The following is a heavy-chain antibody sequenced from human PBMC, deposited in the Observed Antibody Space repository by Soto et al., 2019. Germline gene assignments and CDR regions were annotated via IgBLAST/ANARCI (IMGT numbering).Heavy chain of an antibody. CDR2: ISGSGGST. CDR3: VKDRSSGYPFHDAFGI. CDR1: GFTFSSYA. D-gene: IGHD3-22*01. J-gene: IGHJ3*02. Sequence: EVQLLESGGGLVQPGGSLRLSCAASGFTFSSYAMSWVRQAPGKGLEWVSAISGSGGSTYYADSVKGRFTISRDNSKITLYLQMNGLSAEVTGLYDCVKDRSSGYPFHDAFGIWGQGTMVTVSS. V-gene: IGHV3-23*01.